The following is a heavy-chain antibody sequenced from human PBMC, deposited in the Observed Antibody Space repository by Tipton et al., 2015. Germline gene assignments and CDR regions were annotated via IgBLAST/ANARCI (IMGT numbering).Heavy chain of an antibody. CDR1: GGSVNSGAYY. CDR2: VYYSGST. J-gene: IGHJ3*01. Sequence: TLSLTCSVSGGSVNSGAYYWSWIRQPPGKGLEWIGYVYYSGSTNYNPSLQSRVTVSLDRSKNQFSLRLSSVTTADTAVYYCARTQGHSDAFDFWGQGTMVTVSS. D-gene: IGHD2-21*01. V-gene: IGHV4-61*08. CDR3: ARTQGHSDAFDF.